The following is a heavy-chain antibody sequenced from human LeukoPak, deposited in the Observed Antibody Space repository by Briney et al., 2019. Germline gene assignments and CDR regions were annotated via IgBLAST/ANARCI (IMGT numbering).Heavy chain of an antibody. V-gene: IGHV3-21*04. Sequence: GGSLRLSCAASGFTFSSYSMNWVRQAPGKGLEWVSSISSSSSYIYYADSVKGRFTISRDNAKNSLYLQMNSLRAEDTAVYYCATVGEWERSDAFDIWGQGAMVTVSS. CDR3: ATVGEWERSDAFDI. D-gene: IGHD1-26*01. CDR2: ISSSSSYI. J-gene: IGHJ3*02. CDR1: GFTFSSYS.